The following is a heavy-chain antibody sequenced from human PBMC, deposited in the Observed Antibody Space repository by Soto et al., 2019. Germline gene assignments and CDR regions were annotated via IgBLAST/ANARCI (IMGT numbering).Heavy chain of an antibody. CDR3: ARPRRIGVAARDPFDL. J-gene: IGHJ3*01. D-gene: IGHD6-19*01. V-gene: IGHV1-2*02. CDR2: SNPNTADT. CDR1: GYTFTAYY. Sequence: QVQLAQSGPELKKPGASVKVSCKASGYTFTAYYMHWVRQAPGQGLEWIGWSNPNTADTKYAQKFQGRLTLTRDPSVSTAYLELTNLRSDDTAVYYCARPRRIGVAARDPFDLWGQGTLVTVSS.